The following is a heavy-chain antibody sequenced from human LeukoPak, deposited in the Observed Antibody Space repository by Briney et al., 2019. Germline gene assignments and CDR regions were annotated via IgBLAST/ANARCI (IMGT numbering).Heavy chain of an antibody. CDR1: GGSFSGYY. D-gene: IGHD5-24*01. J-gene: IGHJ4*02. CDR3: ARNMGMAYFFDY. Sequence: KPSETLSLTCAVYGGSFSGYYWSWIRQPPGKGLEWIGEINRSGSTNYNPSLKSRVTISVDTSKNQFSLKLSSVTAADTAVYYCARNMGMAYFFDYWGQGTLVTVSS. CDR2: INRSGST. V-gene: IGHV4-34*01.